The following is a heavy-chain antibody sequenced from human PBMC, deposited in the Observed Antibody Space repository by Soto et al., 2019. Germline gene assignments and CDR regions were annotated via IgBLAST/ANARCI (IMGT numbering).Heavy chain of an antibody. CDR1: GFTLSSYW. J-gene: IGHJ6*02. CDR2: IKQDGYEK. D-gene: IGHD6-19*01. CDR3: ARDADASGWYHYGMDV. Sequence: EVQLVDSGGGWVQPGGSLRLSCAASGFTLSSYWMNWFRQAPGKGLEFVANIKQDGYEKYYVASVKGRFIISRDNAKNSLYLQMNSLRAEDTAVYYCARDADASGWYHYGMDVWGQGTMVTVSS. V-gene: IGHV3-7*01.